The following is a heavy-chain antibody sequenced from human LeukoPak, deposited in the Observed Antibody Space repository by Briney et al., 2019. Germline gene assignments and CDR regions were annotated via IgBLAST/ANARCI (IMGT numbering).Heavy chain of an antibody. V-gene: IGHV1-2*06. CDR2: INPNNGAT. Sequence: ASVKVSCKASGYTFTGYYMHWVRQAPGQGLEWMGRINPNNGATNYAQKLQGRVTITGDTSISTAYMELSSLRSDDTAVYYCTRETGSYHGNDYWGQGTLITVSS. D-gene: IGHD1-26*01. J-gene: IGHJ4*02. CDR1: GYTFTGYY. CDR3: TRETGSYHGNDY.